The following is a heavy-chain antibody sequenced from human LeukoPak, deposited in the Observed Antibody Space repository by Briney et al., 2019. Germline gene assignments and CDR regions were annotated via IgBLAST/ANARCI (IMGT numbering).Heavy chain of an antibody. J-gene: IGHJ4*02. CDR1: GFTVSSNY. D-gene: IGHD4-23*01. V-gene: IGHV3-53*01. Sequence: GGSLRLSCAASGFTVSSNYMSWVRQAPGKGLEWVSVIYSGGHTYYADSVKGRFTISRDNAKNSLYLQMNSLRAEDTAVYYCARGPTRGNSFDYWGQGTLVTVSS. CDR3: ARGPTRGNSFDY. CDR2: IYSGGHT.